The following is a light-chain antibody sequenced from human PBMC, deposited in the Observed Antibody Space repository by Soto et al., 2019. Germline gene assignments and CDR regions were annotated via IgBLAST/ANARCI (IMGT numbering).Light chain of an antibody. Sequence: DVVMTQTPLSLTVTLGQPASISCKSSQSLVYTDGNTYLNWFHQRPGQSPRRLIYKVSTRDSGVPDRFSGGGSGTDFTLKIDRVEAEDVGVYYCMQGTHCPPIIGGGTTVEIK. J-gene: IGKJ4*01. CDR1: QSLVYTDGNTY. CDR2: KVS. V-gene: IGKV2-30*01. CDR3: MQGTHCPPI.